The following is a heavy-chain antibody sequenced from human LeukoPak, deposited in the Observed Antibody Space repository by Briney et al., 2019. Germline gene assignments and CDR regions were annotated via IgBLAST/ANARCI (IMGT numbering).Heavy chain of an antibody. D-gene: IGHD3-16*01. CDR2: ISGSGDST. J-gene: IGHJ3*02. V-gene: IGHV3-23*01. Sequence: PGGSLRLSCTASKFTFSNYAMSWVRQASGKGLEWVSAISGSGDSTYYADSVKGRFTISRDTSNNTLYLQMKSLSAEDTAVYYCAKDIYTIDAFDIWGQGTMVTVSS. CDR1: KFTFSNYA. CDR3: AKDIYTIDAFDI.